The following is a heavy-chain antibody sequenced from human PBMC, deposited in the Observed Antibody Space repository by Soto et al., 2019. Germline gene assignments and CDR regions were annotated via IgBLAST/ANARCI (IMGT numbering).Heavy chain of an antibody. Sequence: GGSLRLSCAATGFTSSNAWMSWVRQAPGKGLEWVGRIKSKTDGGTTDYAAPVKGRFTISRDDSKNTLYLQMNSLRVEDTAVYYCARVNDYGGPGIGFDPWGQGTLVTVS. CDR3: ARVNDYGGPGIGFDP. CDR2: IKSKTDGGTT. V-gene: IGHV3-15*05. J-gene: IGHJ5*02. CDR1: GFTSSNAW. D-gene: IGHD4-17*01.